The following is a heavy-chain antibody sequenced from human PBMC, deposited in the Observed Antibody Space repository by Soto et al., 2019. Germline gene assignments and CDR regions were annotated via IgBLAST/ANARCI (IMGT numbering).Heavy chain of an antibody. D-gene: IGHD3-22*01. J-gene: IGHJ4*02. V-gene: IGHV4-4*07. Sequence: SETVSLTRTVSGASISAYAWSWIRQPAGKGLAWIGRLYSSGNTNYNPSFKSRLTMSADASKDQFSLRLSAVSAADTAVYYCASGPYSSGYYVVDSWGQGALVTVSS. CDR3: ASGPYSSGYYVVDS. CDR1: GASISAYA. CDR2: LYSSGNT.